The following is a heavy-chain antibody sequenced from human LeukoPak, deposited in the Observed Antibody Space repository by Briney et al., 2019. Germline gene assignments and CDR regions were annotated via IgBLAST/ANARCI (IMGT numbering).Heavy chain of an antibody. Sequence: PSETLSLTCTVSGGSVSSTTYYWSWIRQPPGKGLEWIASINYSGSTYYNPSLKSRVTISVDTSEDQFSLKLSSVTAADTAVYYCARYVVYGSGKYYFDYWGQGTLVTVSS. CDR2: INYSGST. CDR3: ARYVVYGSGKYYFDY. CDR1: GGSVSSTTYY. D-gene: IGHD3-10*01. J-gene: IGHJ4*02. V-gene: IGHV4-39*01.